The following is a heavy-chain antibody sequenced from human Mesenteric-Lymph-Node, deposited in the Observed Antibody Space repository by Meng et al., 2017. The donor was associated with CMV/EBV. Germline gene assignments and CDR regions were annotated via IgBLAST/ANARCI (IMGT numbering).Heavy chain of an antibody. CDR1: GFNFRDAR. CDR2: IKQDGSDK. CDR3: ASANRAYSSDAFDI. D-gene: IGHD5-18*01. J-gene: IGHJ3*02. Sequence: GESLKISCAASGFNFRDARMTWVRQAPGKGLEWVANIKQDGSDKSYGDAVKGRFIISRDNSKNMLYLQMNSLRPEDTAVYYCASANRAYSSDAFDIWGQGTMVTVSS. V-gene: IGHV3-7*01.